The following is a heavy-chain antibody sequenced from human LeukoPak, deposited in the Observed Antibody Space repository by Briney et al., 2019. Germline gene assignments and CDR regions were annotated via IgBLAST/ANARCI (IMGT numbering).Heavy chain of an antibody. J-gene: IGHJ4*02. CDR3: ARIITMVVSLPSHFDY. Sequence: SETLSLTCIVSDGSISSSSYYWGWIRQPPGKGLEWLGSFYYSGGTYYNPSLKSRVTISVDTSKNQFSLKLSSVTAADTAVYYCARIITMVVSLPSHFDYWGQGTLDAVSS. CDR2: FYYSGGT. CDR1: DGSISSSSYY. V-gene: IGHV4-39*01. D-gene: IGHD3-22*01.